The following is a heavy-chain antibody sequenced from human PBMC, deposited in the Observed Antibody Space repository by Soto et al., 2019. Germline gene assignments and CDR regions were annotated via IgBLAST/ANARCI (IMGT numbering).Heavy chain of an antibody. CDR1: GYTFTNYG. CDR3: ARDERDSCSGGDCFYFDY. J-gene: IGHJ4*02. V-gene: IGHV1-18*04. Sequence: QVQLVQSGGEVKKPGASVKVSCKASGYTFTNYGIIWVRQAPGQGLGWLGWISTYNSNTNSAPRLQGRLTMTTDTSTSPAYMELRSLTSDDTAVYYCARDERDSCSGGDCFYFDYWGQGTLVTVSS. CDR2: ISTYNSNT. D-gene: IGHD2-21*02.